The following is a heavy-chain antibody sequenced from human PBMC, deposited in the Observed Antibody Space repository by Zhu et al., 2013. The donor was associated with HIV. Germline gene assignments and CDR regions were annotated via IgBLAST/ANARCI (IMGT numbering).Heavy chain of an antibody. Sequence: QVQLVQSGAEVKKPGSSVKVSCKASGGTFSSYAISWVRQAPGQGLEWMGGIIPIFGTANYAQKFQGRVTITADESTSTAYMELSSLRSEDTAVYYCARPRVVVVPAAFQYYYGMDVWGQGTTVTVSS. V-gene: IGHV1-69*01. D-gene: IGHD2-2*01. CDR2: IIPIFGTA. CDR1: GGTFSSYA. J-gene: IGHJ6*02. CDR3: ARPRVVVVPAAFQYYYGMDV.